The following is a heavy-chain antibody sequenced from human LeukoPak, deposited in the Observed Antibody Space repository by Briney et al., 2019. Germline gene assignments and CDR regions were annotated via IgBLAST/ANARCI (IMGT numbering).Heavy chain of an antibody. CDR3: VAGDWEARDSFDL. Sequence: HPGGSLRLSCAASGFTFSIYWMSWVRQAPGKGLEWVANINQDGSQQYYVDSVKGRFTISRDNAKNSFFLQMSSLRAEDTSVSYCVAGDWEARDSFDLWGRGTMVTVSS. V-gene: IGHV3-7*01. CDR1: GFTFSIYW. J-gene: IGHJ3*01. D-gene: IGHD3-9*01. CDR2: INQDGSQQ.